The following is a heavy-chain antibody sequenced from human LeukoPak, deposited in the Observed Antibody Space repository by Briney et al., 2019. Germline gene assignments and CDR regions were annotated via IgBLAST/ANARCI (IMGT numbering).Heavy chain of an antibody. CDR1: GFTFSDYY. V-gene: IGHV3-11*01. D-gene: IGHD6-13*01. J-gene: IGHJ5*02. Sequence: GGSLRLSCAASGFTFSDYYMSWIRQAPGKGLEWVSYISSSGSTIYYADSVKGRFTISRDNAKNSLYLQMNSLRAEDTAVYYCARASSSWLSYWFDPWGQGTLVTVSS. CDR3: ARASSSWLSYWFDP. CDR2: ISSSGSTI.